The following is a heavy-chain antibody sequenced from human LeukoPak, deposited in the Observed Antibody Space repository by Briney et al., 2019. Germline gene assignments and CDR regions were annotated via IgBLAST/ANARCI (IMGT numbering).Heavy chain of an antibody. CDR3: ARDWGKGDY. CDR1: GFTFSSYA. Sequence: GGSLRLSCSASGFTFSSYAMYWVRQAPGKGLEYVSGISSNGGSTYYADSVKGRFTISRDNSKNTLYLQMNSLRAEDTAVYYCARDWGKGDYWGQGTLVTVSS. CDR2: ISSNGGST. J-gene: IGHJ4*02. V-gene: IGHV3-64*04. D-gene: IGHD3-16*01.